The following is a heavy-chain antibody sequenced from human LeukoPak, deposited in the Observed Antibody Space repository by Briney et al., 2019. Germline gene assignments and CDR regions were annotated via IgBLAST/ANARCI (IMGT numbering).Heavy chain of an antibody. CDR3: ARANLGAMAAMAPVDY. CDR1: GYTFTSYG. Sequence: GASVKVSCKASGYTFTSYGISWVRQAPGQGLEWMGWISAYNGNTNYAQKFQGRVTITADKSTSTAYMGLSSLRSEDTAVYYCARANLGAMAAMAPVDYWGQGTLVTVSS. J-gene: IGHJ4*02. CDR2: ISAYNGNT. D-gene: IGHD5-18*01. V-gene: IGHV1-18*01.